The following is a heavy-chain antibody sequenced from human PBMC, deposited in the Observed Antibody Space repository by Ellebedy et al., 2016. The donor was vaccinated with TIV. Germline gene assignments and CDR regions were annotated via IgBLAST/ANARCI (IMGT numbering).Heavy chain of an antibody. CDR3: AKLSGVLSWYADY. Sequence: GESLKISCAASGFTFGCCAMSWVRQAPGKGLEWVSVIGNGGDTTYADSVKGRFTISRDNSKNTLYLQMNSLRADDTAIYYCAKLSGVLSWYADYWGLGTLVTVSS. V-gene: IGHV3-23*01. D-gene: IGHD6-13*01. J-gene: IGHJ4*02. CDR1: GFTFGCCA. CDR2: IGNGGDT.